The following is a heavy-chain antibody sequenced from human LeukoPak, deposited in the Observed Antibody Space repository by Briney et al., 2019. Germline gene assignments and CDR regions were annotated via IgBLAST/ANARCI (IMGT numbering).Heavy chain of an antibody. CDR3: ARNRGDPSYFDY. CDR2: IRSKANNYAT. Sequence: SGGSLRLSCAASGFTFSGSAMHWVRQASGKGLEWVGRIRSKANNYATAYAASVKGRFTISRDDSKNTAYLQMNSLKTEDTAVYYCARNRGDPSYFDYWGQGTLVTVSS. J-gene: IGHJ4*02. CDR1: GFTFSGSA. D-gene: IGHD4-17*01. V-gene: IGHV3-73*01.